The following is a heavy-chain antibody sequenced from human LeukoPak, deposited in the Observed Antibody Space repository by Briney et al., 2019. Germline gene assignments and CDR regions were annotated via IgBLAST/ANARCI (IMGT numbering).Heavy chain of an antibody. D-gene: IGHD5-12*01. CDR3: AKVRVGTSDCFDY. CDR1: GFTFSSYV. Sequence: GSLRLSCAASGFTFSSYVMSWVRQAPGKGLEWVSAMSGSSGSTYYADSVKGRFTISRDNSKNTLYLQMNSLRAEDSALYYCAKVRVGTSDCFDYWGQGTLVTVSS. CDR2: MSGSSGST. J-gene: IGHJ4*02. V-gene: IGHV3-23*01.